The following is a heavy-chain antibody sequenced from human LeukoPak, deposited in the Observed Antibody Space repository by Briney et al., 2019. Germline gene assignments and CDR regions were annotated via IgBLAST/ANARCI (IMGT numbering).Heavy chain of an antibody. CDR3: ARDRGGFDY. Sequence: PGRSLRPSCAASGFTFSSYAMHWVRQAPGKGLEWVAVISYDGSNKYYADSVKGRFTISRDNSKNTLYLQMNSLRAEDTAVYYCARDRGGFDYWGQGTLVTVSS. CDR2: ISYDGSNK. CDR1: GFTFSSYA. J-gene: IGHJ4*02. D-gene: IGHD3-10*01. V-gene: IGHV3-30-3*01.